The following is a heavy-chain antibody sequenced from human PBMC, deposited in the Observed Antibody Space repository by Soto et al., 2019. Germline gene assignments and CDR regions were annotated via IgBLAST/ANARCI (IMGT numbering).Heavy chain of an antibody. V-gene: IGHV1-8*01. J-gene: IGHJ4*02. CDR1: GNTFTSYD. Sequence: KVSFKASGNTFTSYDINWVRQATGHGLEWMGWINPNSGNIGYAQKFQGRVTMTRDTAIRTAYMEVSRLRSDDTAVYYCARGRASGSYYLLDYWGQGTLVTVSS. CDR2: INPNSGNI. D-gene: IGHD3-10*01. CDR3: ARGRASGSYYLLDY.